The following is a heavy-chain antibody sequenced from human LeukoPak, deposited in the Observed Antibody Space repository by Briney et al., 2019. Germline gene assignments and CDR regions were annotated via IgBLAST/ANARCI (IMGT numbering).Heavy chain of an antibody. CDR2: IWYDGSNK. CDR3: ARDRVATPHYYFDY. J-gene: IGHJ4*02. Sequence: GGSLRLSCAASGFTFSSYSMTWVRQAPGKGLEWVAVIWYDGSNKYYADSVKGRFTISRDNSKNTLYLQMNSLRAEDTAVYYCARDRVATPHYYFDYWGQGTLVTVSS. D-gene: IGHD5-12*01. CDR1: GFTFSSYS. V-gene: IGHV3-33*08.